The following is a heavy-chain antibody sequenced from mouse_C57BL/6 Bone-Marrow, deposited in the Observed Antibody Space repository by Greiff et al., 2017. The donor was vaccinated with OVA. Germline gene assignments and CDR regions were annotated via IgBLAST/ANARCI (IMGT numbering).Heavy chain of an antibody. V-gene: IGHV1-55*01. CDR3: ARRYYGSSWYFDV. CDR2: IYPGSGST. CDR1: GYTFTSYW. J-gene: IGHJ1*03. D-gene: IGHD1-1*01. Sequence: VQLQQPGAELVKPGASVKMSCKASGYTFTSYWITWVKQRPGQGLEWIGDIYPGSGSTNYNEKFKSKATLTVDTSSSTAYMQLSSLTSEDSAVYYWARRYYGSSWYFDVWGTGTMVTVSS.